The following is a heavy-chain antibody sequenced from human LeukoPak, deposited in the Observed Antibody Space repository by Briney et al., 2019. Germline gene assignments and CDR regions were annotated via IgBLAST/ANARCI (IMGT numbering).Heavy chain of an antibody. CDR2: IYSGGST. Sequence: PGGSLRLPCAASGFTVSSNYMSWVRQAPGKGLGWVSVIYSGGSTYYADSVKGRFTISRDNSKNTLYLQMNSLRAEDTAVYYCARDIAYDSSGYYSPHFDYWGQGTLVTVSS. D-gene: IGHD3-22*01. CDR1: GFTVSSNY. V-gene: IGHV3-53*01. J-gene: IGHJ4*02. CDR3: ARDIAYDSSGYYSPHFDY.